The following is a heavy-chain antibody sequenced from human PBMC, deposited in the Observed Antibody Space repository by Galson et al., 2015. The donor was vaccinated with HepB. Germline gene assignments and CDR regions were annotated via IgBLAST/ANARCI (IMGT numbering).Heavy chain of an antibody. D-gene: IGHD2-15*01. CDR1: GDSVSSNSAA. V-gene: IGHV6-1*01. Sequence: CAISGDSVSSNSAAWNWIRQSPSRGLEWLGRTYYRSKCYNDSAASVKSRVTINPDTSKNQSSLHLNSVTPEDTAVYYCARCYGPGYYYYYGMDVWGQGTTVTVSS. J-gene: IGHJ6*02. CDR2: TYYRSKCYN. CDR3: ARCYGPGYYYYYGMDV.